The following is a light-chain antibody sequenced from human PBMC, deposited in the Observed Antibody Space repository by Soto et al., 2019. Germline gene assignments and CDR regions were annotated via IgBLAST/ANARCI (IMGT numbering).Light chain of an antibody. CDR1: QSVSSY. CDR2: DAS. CDR3: QQRSNWPLLT. Sequence: EIVLTQSPATLSLSPGERATLSCRASQSVSSYLAWYQQKPGKAPRLLIYDASNRATGIPARFSGSGSGTDFTLTISSREPEDFAVYYCQQRSNWPLLTFGGGTKVEIK. J-gene: IGKJ4*01. V-gene: IGKV3-11*01.